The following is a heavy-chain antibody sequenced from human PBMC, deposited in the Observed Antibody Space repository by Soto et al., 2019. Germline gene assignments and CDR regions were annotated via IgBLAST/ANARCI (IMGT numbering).Heavy chain of an antibody. D-gene: IGHD2-8*01. Sequence: ESGPTLVNPTQTLTLTCTFSGFSLSTSGMCVSWIRQPPGKALEWLARIDWDDDKYYSTSLKTRLTISKDTSKNQVVLTMTNMDPVDTATYYCARIMTTNHWFDPWGQGTLVTVSS. CDR3: ARIMTTNHWFDP. CDR1: GFSLSTSGMC. V-gene: IGHV2-70*11. J-gene: IGHJ5*02. CDR2: IDWDDDK.